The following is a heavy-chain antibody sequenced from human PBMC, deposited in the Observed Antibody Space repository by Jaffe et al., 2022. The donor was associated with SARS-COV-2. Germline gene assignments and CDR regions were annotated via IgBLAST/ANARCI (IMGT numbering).Heavy chain of an antibody. CDR3: AKDPHATEEWELLYGASWFDP. V-gene: IGHV3-23*01. Sequence: EVQLLESGGGLVQPGGSLRLSCAASGFTFSSYAMSWVRQAPGKGLEWVSAISGSGGSTYYADSVKGRFTISRDNSKNTLYLQMNSLRAEDTAVYYCAKDPHATEEWELLYGASWFDPWGQGTLVTVSS. D-gene: IGHD1-26*01. CDR2: ISGSGGST. CDR1: GFTFSSYA. J-gene: IGHJ5*02.